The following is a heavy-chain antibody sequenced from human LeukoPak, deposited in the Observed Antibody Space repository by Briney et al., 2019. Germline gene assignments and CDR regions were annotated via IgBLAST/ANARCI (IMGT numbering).Heavy chain of an antibody. D-gene: IGHD1-26*01. Sequence: GGSLRLSCADSGFTFRSYAMSWVRQAPGKGLEWVSAISGSGGSTYYADSVKGRFTISRDNSKNTLYLQMNSLRADDRAVYYCAKDALHSGHIDYWGQGTLVTVSS. CDR3: AKDALHSGHIDY. V-gene: IGHV3-23*01. J-gene: IGHJ4*02. CDR1: GFTFRSYA. CDR2: ISGSGGST.